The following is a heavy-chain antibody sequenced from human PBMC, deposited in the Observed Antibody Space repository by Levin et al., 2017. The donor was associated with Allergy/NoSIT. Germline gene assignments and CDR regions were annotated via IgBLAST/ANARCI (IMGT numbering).Heavy chain of an antibody. CDR1: GFTFSSYG. V-gene: IGHV3-30*18. Sequence: GESLKISCAASGFTFSSYGMHWVRQAPGKGLEWVAVISYDGSNKYYADSVKGRFTISRDNSKNTLYLQMNSLRAEDTAVYYCAKAEFNGDYEDYFDYWGQGTLVTVSS. CDR2: ISYDGSNK. CDR3: AKAEFNGDYEDYFDY. D-gene: IGHD4-17*01. J-gene: IGHJ4*02.